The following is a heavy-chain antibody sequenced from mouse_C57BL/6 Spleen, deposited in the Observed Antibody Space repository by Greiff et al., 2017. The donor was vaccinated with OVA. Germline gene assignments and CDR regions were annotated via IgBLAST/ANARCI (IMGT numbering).Heavy chain of an antibody. CDR2: IDPSDSEN. CDR1: GYTFTSYW. J-gene: IGHJ2*01. Sequence: QVQLQQPGAELVRPGSSVKLSCKASGYTFTSYWMHWVKQRPIQGLEWIGNIDPSDSENHYNQKFKDKATLTVDKSSSTAYMQLSSLTSEDSAVYYCARFYYGSSSYFDYWGQGTTLTVSS. V-gene: IGHV1-52*01. CDR3: ARFYYGSSSYFDY. D-gene: IGHD1-1*01.